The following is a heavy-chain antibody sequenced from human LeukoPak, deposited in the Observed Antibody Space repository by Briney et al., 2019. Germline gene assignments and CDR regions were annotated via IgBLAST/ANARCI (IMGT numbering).Heavy chain of an antibody. Sequence: SETLSLTCTVSGVSMSSYYWSWIRQPRGKGREGSGYIYYSGNTNHNPSLKSRVTISVDTSKNQFSLKLSSVTAADTAVYYCARDYLSSWYRGGWFDPWGQGTLVTVSS. V-gene: IGHV4-59*01. CDR2: IYYSGNT. D-gene: IGHD6-13*01. J-gene: IGHJ5*02. CDR1: GVSMSSYY. CDR3: ARDYLSSWYRGGWFDP.